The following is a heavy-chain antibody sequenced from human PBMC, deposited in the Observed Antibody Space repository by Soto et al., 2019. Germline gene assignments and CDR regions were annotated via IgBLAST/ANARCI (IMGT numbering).Heavy chain of an antibody. D-gene: IGHD5-18*01. CDR1: GFSLYNYG. Sequence: GGSLRLSCAASGFSLYNYGMPWARQTPGKGLEWVAVIWYDGSNKYYVDSVKGRFTISRDNSKNTLYLQMNSLRAEDTAVYYCARDIWGYGNAFDMWGQGTLVTVS. J-gene: IGHJ3*02. CDR2: IWYDGSNK. CDR3: ARDIWGYGNAFDM. V-gene: IGHV3-33*01.